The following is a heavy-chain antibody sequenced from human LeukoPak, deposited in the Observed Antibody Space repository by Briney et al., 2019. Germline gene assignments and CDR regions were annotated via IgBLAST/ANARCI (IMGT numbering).Heavy chain of an antibody. CDR1: GGTFSSYA. Sequence: ASVTVSCKASGGTFSSYAISWVRQAPGQGLEWMGGIIPIFGTANYAQKFQGRVTITADGSTSTACMELSSLRSEDTAVYYCARRRAVGQWPASWGYYYYGMDVWGQGTTVTVSS. CDR3: ARRRAVGQWPASWGYYYYGMDV. J-gene: IGHJ6*02. V-gene: IGHV1-69*13. CDR2: IIPIFGTA. D-gene: IGHD6-19*01.